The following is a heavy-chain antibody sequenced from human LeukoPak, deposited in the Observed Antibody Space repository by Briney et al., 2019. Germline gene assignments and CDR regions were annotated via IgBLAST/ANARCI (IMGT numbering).Heavy chain of an antibody. J-gene: IGHJ4*02. D-gene: IGHD4-23*01. CDR3: ARDRGYSTFDY. CDR2: IKEDGSEI. Sequence: GGSLRHSCAASAFTFRNYWMSWLRQAPGKGLPWVANIKEDGSEINYVDSVKGRFTISRDNAKNSLYLQMNSLRVDDTAVYYCARDRGYSTFDYWGQGTLVTVSS. V-gene: IGHV3-7*01. CDR1: AFTFRNYW.